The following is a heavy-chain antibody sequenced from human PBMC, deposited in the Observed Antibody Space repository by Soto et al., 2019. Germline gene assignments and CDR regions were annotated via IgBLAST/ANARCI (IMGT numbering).Heavy chain of an antibody. CDR1: GFTVSSNY. CDR2: IYSGGST. J-gene: IGHJ5*02. D-gene: IGHD2-2*01. V-gene: IGHV3-66*01. Sequence: PGGSLRLSCAASGFTVSSNYMSWVRQAPGKGLEWVSVIYSGGSTYYADSVKGRFTISRDNSKNTLYLQMNSLRAEDTAVYYCARVAPIAVPAAMPGWFDPWSQGTLVTVSS. CDR3: ARVAPIAVPAAMPGWFDP.